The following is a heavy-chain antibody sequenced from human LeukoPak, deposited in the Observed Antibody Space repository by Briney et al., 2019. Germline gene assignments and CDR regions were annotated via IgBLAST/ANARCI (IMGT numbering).Heavy chain of an antibody. V-gene: IGHV3-7*01. J-gene: IGHJ4*02. CDR2: INQDGSKK. Sequence: GGSLRLSCVASRFTFSNYWMSWVRQAPGTGLEWVANINQDGSKKRYADSMKGRFTISRDNAKESLFLQLSSLRAEDTAVYYCAKWGPYCVGDYCPALDSWGPGTLVTVSS. D-gene: IGHD2-21*02. CDR3: AKWGPYCVGDYCPALDS. CDR1: RFTFSNYW.